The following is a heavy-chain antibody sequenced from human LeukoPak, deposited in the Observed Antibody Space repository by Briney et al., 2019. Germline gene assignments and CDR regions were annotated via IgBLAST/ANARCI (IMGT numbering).Heavy chain of an antibody. CDR1: GGSFSGYY. CDR3: AGSSSWYSSDY. V-gene: IGHV4-34*01. J-gene: IGHJ4*02. D-gene: IGHD6-13*01. CDR2: INHSGST. Sequence: SETLYLTCAVYGGSFSGYYWSWIRQPPGEGLEWIGEINHSGSTDYNPSLKSRVTISVDTSKNQFSLKLSSVTAADTAVYYCAGSSSWYSSDYWGQGTLVTVSS.